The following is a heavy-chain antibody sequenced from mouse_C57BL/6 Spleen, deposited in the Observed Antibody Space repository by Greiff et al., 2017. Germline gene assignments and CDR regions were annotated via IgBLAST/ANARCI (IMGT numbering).Heavy chain of an antibody. J-gene: IGHJ4*01. V-gene: IGHV1-80*01. CDR3: ARGGLLQYYYAMDY. CDR2: IYPGDGDT. CDR1: GYAFSSYW. Sequence: QVQLKESGAELVKPGASVKISCKASGYAFSSYWMNWVKQRPGKGLEWIGQIYPGDGDTNYNGKFKGKATLTADKSSSTAYMQLSSLTSEDSAVYFCARGGLLQYYYAMDYWGQGTSVTVSS. D-gene: IGHD2-3*01.